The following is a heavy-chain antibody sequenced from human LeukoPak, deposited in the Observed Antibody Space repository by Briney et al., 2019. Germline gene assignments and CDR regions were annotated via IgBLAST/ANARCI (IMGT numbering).Heavy chain of an antibody. J-gene: IGHJ6*03. CDR1: GYSFTSYW. CDR3: ARDSRSSWYRGYYYYYYMDV. CDR2: IYPGDSDT. V-gene: IGHV5-51*01. Sequence: GESLKISCKTSGYSFTSYWIAWVRQMPGKGLEWMGIIYPGDSDTRYSPSFQGQVTISADKSISTAYLQWSSLKASDTAMYYCARDSRSSWYRGYYYYYYMDVWGKGTTVTVPS. D-gene: IGHD6-13*01.